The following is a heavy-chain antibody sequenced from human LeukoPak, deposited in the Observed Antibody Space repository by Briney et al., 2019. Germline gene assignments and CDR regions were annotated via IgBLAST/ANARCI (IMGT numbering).Heavy chain of an antibody. J-gene: IGHJ6*02. CDR1: GGSISSGGYY. Sequence: SQTLSLTCTVSGGSISSGGYYWSWIRQHPGKGLEWIGYIYYSGSTSYNPSLKSRVTISVDTSKNQFSLKLSSVTAADTAVYYCARVRNDYVSPYYYYGMDVWGQGTTVTVSS. V-gene: IGHV4-31*03. CDR2: IYYSGST. D-gene: IGHD3-16*01. CDR3: ARVRNDYVSPYYYYGMDV.